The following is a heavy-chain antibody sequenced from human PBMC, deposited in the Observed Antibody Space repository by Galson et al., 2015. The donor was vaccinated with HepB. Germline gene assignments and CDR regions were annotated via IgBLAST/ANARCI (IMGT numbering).Heavy chain of an antibody. CDR3: TRRSPDIFSSGIGDS. J-gene: IGHJ4*02. V-gene: IGHV3-73*01. D-gene: IGHD6-25*01. Sequence: SLRLSCAVPEFAFRGSAMNWVRQPPGKGLEWVGLIRSRAYSYATSYTASVKGKFTISRDDSKNTAYLQMNSLTTEDTAVYYCTRRSPDIFSSGIGDSWGQGTLVTVSS. CDR2: IRSRAYSYAT. CDR1: EFAFRGSA.